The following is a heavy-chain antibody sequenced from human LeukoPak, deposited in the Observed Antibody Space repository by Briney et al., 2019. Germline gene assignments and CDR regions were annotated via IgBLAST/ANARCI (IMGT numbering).Heavy chain of an antibody. CDR1: GGSFSGYY. CDR2: INHSGST. D-gene: IGHD6-19*01. V-gene: IGHV4-34*01. CDR3: AKSSGWLSVHI. Sequence: SETLSLTCAVYGGSFSGYYWSWIRQPPGKGLEWIGEINHSGSTNYNPSLKSRVTISVDTSKNQFSLKLSSVTAADTAVYYCAKSSGWLSVHIWGQGAMVTVSS. J-gene: IGHJ3*02.